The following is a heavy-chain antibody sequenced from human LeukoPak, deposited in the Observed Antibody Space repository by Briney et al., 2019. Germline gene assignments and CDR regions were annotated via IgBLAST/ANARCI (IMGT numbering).Heavy chain of an antibody. CDR2: INPNSGDT. Sequence: GSSVKVSCKASGYTFTGNYLHLVREAPGQGLEWVGWINPNSGDTKYAQKFQGRVTMTRDTSVSTAHMQLSRMRYDDTAVYYCARGGGRTSSAFDPWGQGTLVTVSS. D-gene: IGHD2-2*01. CDR1: GYTFTGNY. J-gene: IGHJ5*02. CDR3: ARGGGRTSSAFDP. V-gene: IGHV1-2*02.